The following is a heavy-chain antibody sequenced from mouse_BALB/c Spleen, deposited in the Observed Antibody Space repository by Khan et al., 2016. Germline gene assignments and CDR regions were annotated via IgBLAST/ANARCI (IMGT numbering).Heavy chain of an antibody. J-gene: IGHJ2*01. Sequence: MQLKQSGAELVKPGASVKLSCTASGFNIKATYMHWVKQRPEQGLAWIGRIDPANGTTKYDPKFLGKATITADTYSNTAYLQLSSLTSEDTAVDCCASPDYGRSYGDYWGQGTTLTVSA. CDR2: IDPANGTT. CDR3: ASPDYGRSYGDY. D-gene: IGHD1-1*01. V-gene: IGHV14-3*02. CDR1: GFNIKATY.